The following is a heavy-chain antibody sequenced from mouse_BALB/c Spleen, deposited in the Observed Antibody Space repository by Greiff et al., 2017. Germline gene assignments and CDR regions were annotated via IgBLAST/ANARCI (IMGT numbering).Heavy chain of an antibody. J-gene: IGHJ3*01. CDR2: IYPSDSYT. Sequence: VQLQQPGAELVRPGASVKLSCKASGYTFTSYWINWVKQRPGQGLEWIGNIYPSDSYTNYNQKFKDKATLTVDKSSSTAYMQLSSPTSEDSAVYYCTRDYYGSRAPFACWGQGTLVTVSA. V-gene: IGHV1-69*02. D-gene: IGHD1-1*01. CDR3: TRDYYGSRAPFAC. CDR1: GYTFTSYW.